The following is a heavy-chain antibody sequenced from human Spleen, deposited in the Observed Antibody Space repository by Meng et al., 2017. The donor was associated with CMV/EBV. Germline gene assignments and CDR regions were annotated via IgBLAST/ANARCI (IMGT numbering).Heavy chain of an antibody. CDR2: IMLRFGKE. Sequence: SVKVSCQASGGTFSSFSISWVRQAPGQGLEWMGRIMLRFGKEEYEQKFQGRVTITADKSTSTVYMELTSLRSEDTAVYYCARGRWFDPWGQGTLVTVSS. CDR1: GGTFSSFS. J-gene: IGHJ5*02. CDR3: ARGRWFDP. V-gene: IGHV1-69*04.